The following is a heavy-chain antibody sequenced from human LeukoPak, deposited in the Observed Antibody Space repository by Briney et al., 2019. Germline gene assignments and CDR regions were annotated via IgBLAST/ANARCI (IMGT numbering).Heavy chain of an antibody. CDR3: ATVDTAMVYFDY. Sequence: SETLSLTCAVSGYSISSGYYWGWIRRPPGKGLEWIGSIYHSGSTYYNPSLKSRVTISVDTSKNQFSLKLSSVTAADTAVYYCATVDTAMVYFDYWGQGTLVTVSS. J-gene: IGHJ4*02. CDR2: IYHSGST. V-gene: IGHV4-38-2*01. CDR1: GYSISSGYY. D-gene: IGHD5-18*01.